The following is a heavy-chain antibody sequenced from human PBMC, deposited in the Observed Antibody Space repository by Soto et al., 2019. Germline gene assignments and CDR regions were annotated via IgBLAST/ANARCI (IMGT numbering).Heavy chain of an antibody. J-gene: IGHJ3*02. D-gene: IGHD4-17*01. CDR3: ARQRFYGDYAGAFDI. Sequence: ASVKVSCKASGYTFTSYAMHWVRQAPGQRLEWMGWINAGNGNTKYSQKFQGRVTITRDTSASTAYMELSSLRSEDTAVYYCARQRFYGDYAGAFDIWGQGTMVTVSS. CDR2: INAGNGNT. V-gene: IGHV1-3*01. CDR1: GYTFTSYA.